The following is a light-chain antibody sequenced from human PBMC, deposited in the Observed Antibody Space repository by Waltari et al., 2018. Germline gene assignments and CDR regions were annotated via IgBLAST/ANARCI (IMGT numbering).Light chain of an antibody. CDR3: QHRLDWPHN. V-gene: IGKV3-11*01. Sequence: EIVLTQSPATLSLSPGERATLSCRASQSVSIHLAWYQQKAGQAPRLLIYDASNRVTGIPARFSGSGSGTDFKLTISSLEPEDFAVYYCQHRLDWPHNFGPGTKVDIK. CDR1: QSVSIH. CDR2: DAS. J-gene: IGKJ3*01.